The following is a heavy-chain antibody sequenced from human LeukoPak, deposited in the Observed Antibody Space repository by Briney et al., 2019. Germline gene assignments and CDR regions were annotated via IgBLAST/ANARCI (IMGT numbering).Heavy chain of an antibody. CDR1: GFTFSSYV. D-gene: IGHD5-24*01. V-gene: IGHV3-74*01. CDR3: ARDWVYKIDY. Sequence: PGGFLRLSCETAGFTFSSYVMHWVRRTPGKGLVWVSRISHDGIISYADSVKGRFTISRDNAKNTLILQMNSLRVEDTAVYYCARDWVYKIDYWGRGTLVTVSS. CDR2: ISHDGII. J-gene: IGHJ4*02.